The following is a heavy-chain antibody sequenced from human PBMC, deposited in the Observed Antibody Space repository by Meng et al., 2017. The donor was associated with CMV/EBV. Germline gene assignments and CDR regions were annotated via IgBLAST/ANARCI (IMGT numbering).Heavy chain of an antibody. J-gene: IGHJ5*02. V-gene: IGHV1-8*03. D-gene: IGHD2-2*01. Sequence: ASVKVSCKASGYTFTSYDINWVRQATGQGLEWMGWMNPNSGNTGYAQKLQGRVTITRNTSISTAYMELSSLRSEDTAVYYCARGPISPRYCSSTSCRYWFDPWGQGTLVTVSS. CDR3: ARGPISPRYCSSTSCRYWFDP. CDR1: GYTFTSYD. CDR2: MNPNSGNT.